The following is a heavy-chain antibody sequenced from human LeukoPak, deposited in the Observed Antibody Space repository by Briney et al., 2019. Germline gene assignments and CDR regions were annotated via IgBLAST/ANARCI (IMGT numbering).Heavy chain of an antibody. D-gene: IGHD1-26*01. CDR2: IYYTGST. CDR1: GGSISTYY. Sequence: PSETLSLTCTVSGGSISTYYWSWIRQPPGKGLEWIGYIYYTGSTSYNPSLKSRVTMSLDASKNQFSLELNSVTPADTAVYYCARGGNYWPQWWFDPWGRGTLVSVSS. V-gene: IGHV4-59*01. CDR3: ARGGNYWPQWWFDP. J-gene: IGHJ5*02.